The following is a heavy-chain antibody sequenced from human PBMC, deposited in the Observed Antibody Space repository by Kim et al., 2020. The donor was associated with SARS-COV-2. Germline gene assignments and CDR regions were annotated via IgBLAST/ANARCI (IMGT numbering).Heavy chain of an antibody. CDR3: ARWEWLDYFDY. J-gene: IGHJ4*02. V-gene: IGHV5-51*01. Sequence: GASLQISCKGSGYSFTSYWIGWVRQMPGKGLEWMGIIYPGDSDTRYSPSFQGQVTISADKSISTAYLQWSSLKASDTAMYYCARWEWLDYFDYWGQGTLVTVSS. CDR1: GYSFTSYW. D-gene: IGHD5-12*01. CDR2: IYPGDSDT.